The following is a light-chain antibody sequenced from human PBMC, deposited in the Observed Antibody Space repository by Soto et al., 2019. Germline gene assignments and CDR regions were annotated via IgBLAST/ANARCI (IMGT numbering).Light chain of an antibody. Sequence: QSALTQPASVSGSPGQSITISCTGTSSDIGHYNYVSWYQQYPGKAPKLMIYEVNNRPSGVSNRSSGSKSGNTASLTISGLQPEDEADYYCSSYTRNSTYAFGTGTKVTLL. CDR1: SSDIGHYNY. V-gene: IGLV2-14*01. J-gene: IGLJ1*01. CDR3: SSYTRNSTYA. CDR2: EVN.